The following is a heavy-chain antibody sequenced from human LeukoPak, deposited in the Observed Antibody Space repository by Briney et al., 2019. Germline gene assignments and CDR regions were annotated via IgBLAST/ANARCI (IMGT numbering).Heavy chain of an antibody. CDR2: IWYDGSNK. J-gene: IGHJ3*02. Sequence: PGGSLRLSCAASGFTFSSYGMHWVRQAPGKGLEWVAVIWYDGSNKYYADSVKGRFTISRDNSKNTLYLQMNSLRAEDTAVYYCASSEHAPGAFGIWGQGTMVTVSS. CDR1: GFTFSSYG. CDR3: ASSEHAPGAFGI. V-gene: IGHV3-33*01. D-gene: IGHD1-14*01.